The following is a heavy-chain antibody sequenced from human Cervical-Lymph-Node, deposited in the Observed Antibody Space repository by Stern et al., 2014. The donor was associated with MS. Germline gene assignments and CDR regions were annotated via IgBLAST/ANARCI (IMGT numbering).Heavy chain of an antibody. V-gene: IGHV1-24*01. Sequence: QLQESGAEVKKPGASVKVSCKVSGYTLTELSMHWVRQAPGKGLEWMGGFDPEDGETIYAQKFQGRVTMTEDTSTDTAYMELSSLRSEDTAVYYCATDRDDFRSGYSAPTKGYGLDVWGQGTTVTVTS. D-gene: IGHD3-3*01. CDR1: GYTLTELS. J-gene: IGHJ6*02. CDR3: ATDRDDFRSGYSAPTKGYGLDV. CDR2: FDPEDGET.